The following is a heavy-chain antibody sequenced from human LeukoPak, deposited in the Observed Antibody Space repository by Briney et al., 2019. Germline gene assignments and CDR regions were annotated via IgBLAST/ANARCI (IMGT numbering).Heavy chain of an antibody. V-gene: IGHV3-7*01. CDR3: ARDFYDGFALDY. CDR2: INQGGSEK. D-gene: IGHD2/OR15-2a*01. CDR1: GFTFSNYW. Sequence: GGSLRLSCAASGFTFSNYWMIWVRQAPGKGPEWVADINQGGSEKYYIDSVKGRFTISRDNARNSLYLQMDNLRAEDTGVYYCARDFYDGFALDYWGQGTLVTVSS. J-gene: IGHJ4*02.